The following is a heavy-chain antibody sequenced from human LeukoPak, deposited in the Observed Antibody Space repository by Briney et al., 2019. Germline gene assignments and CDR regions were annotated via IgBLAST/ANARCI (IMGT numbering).Heavy chain of an antibody. J-gene: IGHJ4*02. V-gene: IGHV4-59*01. Sequence: PLETLSLTCTVSGGSISAYYWNWIRQPPGKGLEWIGYIYYSGSTNYNPSLRSRVTMSVDTSKNQFSLKLSSVTAADTAVYYCASVASWPNGSDYWGQGTLVTVSS. D-gene: IGHD2-2*01. CDR2: IYYSGST. CDR1: GGSISAYY. CDR3: ASVASWPNGSDY.